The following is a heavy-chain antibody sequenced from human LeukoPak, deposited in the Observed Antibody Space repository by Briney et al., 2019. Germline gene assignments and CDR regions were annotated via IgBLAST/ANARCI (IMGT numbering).Heavy chain of an antibody. D-gene: IGHD3-10*01. CDR1: GFTFSNYA. J-gene: IGHJ4*02. CDR3: AKDFLYNVVDY. Sequence: GGSLRLSCAASGFTFSNYAMTWVRQAPGMGLEWVSSISGSGSSSYHADSVKGRFTVSRDNSKNTLHLQMNSLRAEDTAVYYCAKDFLYNVVDYWGQGTLVAVSS. V-gene: IGHV3-23*01. CDR2: ISGSGSSS.